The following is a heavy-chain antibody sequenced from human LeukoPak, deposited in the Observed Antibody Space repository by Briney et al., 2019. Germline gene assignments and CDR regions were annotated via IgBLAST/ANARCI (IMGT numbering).Heavy chain of an antibody. J-gene: IGHJ4*02. D-gene: IGHD3-22*01. CDR1: GGSISSGGYY. Sequence: SQTLSLTCTVSGGSISSGGYYWSWLRQHPGKGLEWVGSIYYSGSTYYNPSLKSRVTISVDTSKNQFSLNLNSVTAADTAVYFCARDEGSAYPFDYWGQGTLVTVSS. CDR3: ARDEGSAYPFDY. CDR2: IYYSGST. V-gene: IGHV4-31*03.